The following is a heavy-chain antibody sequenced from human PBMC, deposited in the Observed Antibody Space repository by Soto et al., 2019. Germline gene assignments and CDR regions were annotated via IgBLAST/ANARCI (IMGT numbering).Heavy chain of an antibody. CDR1: GGTFSSYT. CDR2: IIPILGIA. D-gene: IGHD2-2*01. J-gene: IGHJ6*02. V-gene: IGHV1-69*04. Sequence: SVKVSCKASGGTFSSYTISWVRQAPGQGLEWMGRIIPILGIANYAQKFQGRVTITADKSTSTAYMELSSLRSEDTAAYYCARDDPDIVVVPAAMDPYGMDVWGQGTTVTVSS. CDR3: ARDDPDIVVVPAAMDPYGMDV.